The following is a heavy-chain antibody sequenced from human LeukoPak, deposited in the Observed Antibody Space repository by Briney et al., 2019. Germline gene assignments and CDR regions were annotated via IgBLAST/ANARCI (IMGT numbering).Heavy chain of an antibody. CDR2: IHFSGNS. Sequence: PSETLSLTCTVSGGSISMSTYYWGWIRQPPGKGLECIGSIHFSGNSYYNPSPSLESRVTISVDTSKNQFSLNVISVTAADTAVYYCARFTRSSSSHYYYYAMDVWGQGTTVTVSS. CDR1: GGSISMSTYY. CDR3: ARFTRSSSSHYYYYAMDV. D-gene: IGHD6-6*01. J-gene: IGHJ6*02. V-gene: IGHV4-39*01.